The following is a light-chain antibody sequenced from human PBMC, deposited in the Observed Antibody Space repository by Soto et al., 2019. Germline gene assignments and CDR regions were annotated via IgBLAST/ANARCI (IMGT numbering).Light chain of an antibody. CDR3: QQYHSVPYT. J-gene: IGKJ2*01. V-gene: IGKV1-5*03. CDR1: RDIRNW. CDR2: ELS. Sequence: MTQSPSTLSASPGDRVMLTCRASRDIRNWLAWDQQKPGKAPELLIFELSNLKSGVPSRFSGSESEIDFTLTISGLQPDDFATYYCQQYHSVPYTFGQGTKVDIK.